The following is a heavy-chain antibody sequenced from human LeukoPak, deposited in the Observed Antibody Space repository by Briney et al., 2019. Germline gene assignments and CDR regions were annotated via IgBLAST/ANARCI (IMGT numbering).Heavy chain of an antibody. CDR2: MNPNSGNT. CDR1: GYTFTSYG. D-gene: IGHD3-10*01. Sequence: ASVKVSSKASGYTFTSYGISWVRQATGQGLEWMGWMNPNSGNTGYAQKFQGRVTMTRNTSISTAYMELSSLRSEDTAVYYCARGLMVRGVIGYWGQGTLVTVSS. V-gene: IGHV1-8*02. J-gene: IGHJ4*02. CDR3: ARGLMVRGVIGY.